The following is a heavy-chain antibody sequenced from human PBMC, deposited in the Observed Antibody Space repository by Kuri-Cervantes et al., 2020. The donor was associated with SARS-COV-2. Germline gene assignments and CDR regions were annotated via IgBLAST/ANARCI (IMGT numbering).Heavy chain of an antibody. J-gene: IGHJ4*02. CDR2: INPRSGGT. Sequence: ASVKVSCKASGYTFTGYYMNWVRQAPGQGLEWMGWINPRSGGTNYAQKFQGRVSMTRDTSISTVYMELSSLRSDDTAMYYCARVGINYGDYMGHHDYWGQGTLVTVSS. V-gene: IGHV1-2*02. D-gene: IGHD4-17*01. CDR3: ARVGINYGDYMGHHDY. CDR1: GYTFTGYY.